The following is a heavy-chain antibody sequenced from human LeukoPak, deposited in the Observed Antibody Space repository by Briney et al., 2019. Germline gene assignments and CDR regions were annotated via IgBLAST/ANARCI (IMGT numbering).Heavy chain of an antibody. CDR3: ETHYDFNV. V-gene: IGHV3-30*03. J-gene: IGHJ6*04. D-gene: IGHD3-3*01. Sequence: GGSLRLSCAASGFTFSYFGLHWVRQAPGKGLEWVALISYDGSNEDYADSVKGRFTISRDNSKNTLYLQMNSLRAEDTAVYYCETHYDFNVWGKGTTVTVSS. CDR2: ISYDGSNE. CDR1: GFTFSYFG.